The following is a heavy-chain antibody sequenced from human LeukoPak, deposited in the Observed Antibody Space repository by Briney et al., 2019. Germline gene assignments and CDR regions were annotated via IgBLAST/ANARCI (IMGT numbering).Heavy chain of an antibody. Sequence: ASVKVSCKASGYTFTSYDINWVRQATGLGLEWMGWMNPNSGNTGYAQKFQGRVTITADESTSTAYMELSSLRSEDTAVYYCARVYEYDYVWGSYVQWGQGTLVTVSS. V-gene: IGHV1-8*01. J-gene: IGHJ4*02. CDR1: GYTFTSYD. D-gene: IGHD3-16*01. CDR3: ARVYEYDYVWGSYVQ. CDR2: MNPNSGNT.